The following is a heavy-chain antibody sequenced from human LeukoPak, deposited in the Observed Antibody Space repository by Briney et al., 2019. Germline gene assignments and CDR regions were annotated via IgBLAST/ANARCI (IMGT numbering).Heavy chain of an antibody. CDR2: ISSSSGRK. D-gene: IGHD5-18*01. CDR1: GFTFSNYE. V-gene: IGHV3-48*03. J-gene: IGHJ4*02. Sequence: GGSLRLSCAASGFTFSNYEMNWVRQAPGKGLQWVSYISSSSGRKYYADSVKGRFTISRDNAKNSLYLQMNSLRAEDTAVYYCERAGYSFDSPNYFDYWGQGTLVTVSS. CDR3: ERAGYSFDSPNYFDY.